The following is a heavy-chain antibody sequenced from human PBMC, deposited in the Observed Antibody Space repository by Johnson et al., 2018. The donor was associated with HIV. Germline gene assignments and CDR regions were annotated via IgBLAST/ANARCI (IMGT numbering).Heavy chain of an antibody. CDR1: GFTFSSYA. CDR2: ISGSGGRT. V-gene: IGHV3-23*04. CDR3: ARAYYDSGGYYPHAFHV. Sequence: VQLVESGGGLVQRGGSLRLSCAASGFTFSSYAMSWVRQAPGKGLEWVSAISGSGGRTYYADSVKGRFTISRDNSKNTLYLQMNSLRAEDTAVYYCARAYYDSGGYYPHAFHVWGQGTMVTVSS. J-gene: IGHJ3*01. D-gene: IGHD3-22*01.